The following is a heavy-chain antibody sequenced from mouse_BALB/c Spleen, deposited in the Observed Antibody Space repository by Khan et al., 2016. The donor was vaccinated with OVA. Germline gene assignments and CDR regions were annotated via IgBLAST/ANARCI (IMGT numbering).Heavy chain of an antibody. CDR2: ISYSGTT. CDR3: ARGNYDGYAMDY. J-gene: IGHJ4*01. CDR1: GYSITSNYA. Sequence: EVQLQESGPGLVKPSQSLSLTCTVTGYSITSNYAWNWIRQFPGNKLEWMGYISYSGTTSYNPSLKSRISITSDTSKNQFFLQLNSVTTEDTATYYCARGNYDGYAMDYWGQGTSVTVSS. V-gene: IGHV3-2*02. D-gene: IGHD2-4*01.